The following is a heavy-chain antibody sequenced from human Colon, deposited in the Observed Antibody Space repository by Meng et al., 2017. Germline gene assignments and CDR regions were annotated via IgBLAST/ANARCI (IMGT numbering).Heavy chain of an antibody. CDR3: ARPLVSGGRIDYHGFGTFDL. J-gene: IGHJ3*01. V-gene: IGHV5-51*01. Sequence: GGSLRLSCKGSGHSFTTYWIGWVRQMPGKGLEWMGTTYPGDGITTYSPSFQGQVNISADKSISTAYLQWSSLKASDTAMYYCARPLVSGGRIDYHGFGTFDLWGQGTRVTVSS. D-gene: IGHD3-16*01. CDR1: GHSFTTYW. CDR2: TYPGDGIT.